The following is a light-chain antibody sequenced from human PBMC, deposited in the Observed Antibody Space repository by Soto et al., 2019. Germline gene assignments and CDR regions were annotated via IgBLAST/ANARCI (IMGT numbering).Light chain of an antibody. CDR1: QTISSSW. CDR2: KAS. Sequence: DIQMTQSPSTLSASVGDRVPIACRASQTISSSWLAWYKQKPGKAPKVLIYKASTLESGVPSRFSGSGSGTEFTLTIRSLKPDDAATDYCQQYNTYWTFGQGTKVDIK. CDR3: QQYNTYWT. J-gene: IGKJ1*01. V-gene: IGKV1-5*03.